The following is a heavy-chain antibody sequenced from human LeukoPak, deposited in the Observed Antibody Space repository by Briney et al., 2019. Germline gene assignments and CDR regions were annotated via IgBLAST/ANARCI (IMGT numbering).Heavy chain of an antibody. CDR3: ARGTTVTTNWFDP. CDR2: INHSGST. V-gene: IGHV4-34*01. CDR1: GGSFSGYY. D-gene: IGHD4-17*01. Sequence: SETLSLTCAVYGGSFSGYYWSWIRQPPGKGLEWIGEINHSGSTNYNPSLKSRVTISVDRSKNQFSLKLSSVTAADTAVYYCARGTTVTTNWFDPWGQGTLVTVSS. J-gene: IGHJ5*02.